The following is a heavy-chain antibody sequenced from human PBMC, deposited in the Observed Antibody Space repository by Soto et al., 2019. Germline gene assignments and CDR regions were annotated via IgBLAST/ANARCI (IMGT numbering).Heavy chain of an antibody. CDR1: RFTFSSYA. V-gene: IGHV3-23*01. J-gene: IGHJ4*02. CDR2: ISGSGGST. Sequence: GGSLRLSCAASRFTFSSYAMSWVRQAPRKGLEWVSAISGSGGSTYYADSVKGRFTISRDNSKNTLYLQMNSLRAEDTAVYYCATYGYSSGWYSFDYWGQGTLVTVSS. D-gene: IGHD6-19*01. CDR3: ATYGYSSGWYSFDY.